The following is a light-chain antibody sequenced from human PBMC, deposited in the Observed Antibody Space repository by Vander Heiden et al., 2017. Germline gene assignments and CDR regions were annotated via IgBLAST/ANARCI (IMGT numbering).Light chain of an antibody. CDR3: QQSYSAPGT. CDR2: AAS. J-gene: IGKJ2*02. V-gene: IGKV1-39*01. CDR1: QSISSY. Sequence: DPVTITCRASQSISSYLNWYQQKPGKAPKLLIYAASSLQSGVPSTFHGRGSGTDFTLTISRLQPEDFATYFCQQSYSAPGTFGQGTKVEIK.